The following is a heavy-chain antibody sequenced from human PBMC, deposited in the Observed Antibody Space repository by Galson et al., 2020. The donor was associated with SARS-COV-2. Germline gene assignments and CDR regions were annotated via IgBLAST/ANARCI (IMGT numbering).Heavy chain of an antibody. CDR2: ISSSGSTI. V-gene: IGHV3-48*03. CDR3: ARGSVTPYYYYYGMDV. CDR1: GFTFSSYE. Sequence: PGGSLRLSCAASGFTFSSYEMNWVRQAPGKGLEWVSYISSSGSTIYYADSVKGRFTISRDNAKNSLYLQMNSLRAEDTAVYYCARGSVTPYYYYYGMDVWGQGTTVTVSS. J-gene: IGHJ6*02. D-gene: IGHD4-4*01.